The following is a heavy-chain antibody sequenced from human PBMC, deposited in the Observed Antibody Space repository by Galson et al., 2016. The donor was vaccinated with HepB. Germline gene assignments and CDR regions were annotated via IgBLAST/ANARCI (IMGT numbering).Heavy chain of an antibody. Sequence: TLSLTCTVSSGSISSGGYYWSWIRQHPGKGLEWIGYIYFSGTTSYNPSLKSRVTISLDTSKNRFSLKLTSVTAADTAVYFCAREFYGVSHFDFWGQGTLVTVTS. CDR2: IYFSGTT. CDR1: SGSISSGGYY. J-gene: IGHJ4*02. CDR3: AREFYGVSHFDF. V-gene: IGHV4-31*03. D-gene: IGHD4-17*01.